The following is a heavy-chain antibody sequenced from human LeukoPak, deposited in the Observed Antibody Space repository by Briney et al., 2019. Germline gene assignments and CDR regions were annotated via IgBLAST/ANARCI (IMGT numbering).Heavy chain of an antibody. Sequence: GGSLRLSCAASGFTFSSYWMSWVRQAPGKGLEWVAVISYDGSNKYYADSVKGRFTISRDNSKNTLYLQMNSLRAEDTAVYYCAREDYGDYNMDYWGQGTLVTVSS. J-gene: IGHJ4*02. CDR3: AREDYGDYNMDY. V-gene: IGHV3-30*03. CDR2: ISYDGSNK. CDR1: GFTFSSYW. D-gene: IGHD4-17*01.